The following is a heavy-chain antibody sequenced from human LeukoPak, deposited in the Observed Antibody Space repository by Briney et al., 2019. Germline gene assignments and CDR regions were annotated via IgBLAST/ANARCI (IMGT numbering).Heavy chain of an antibody. CDR3: TTGVDYYESSGLDY. CDR1: GFTFSNAW. D-gene: IGHD3-22*01. Sequence: GGSLRLSCAASGFTFSNAWMSWVRQAPGKGLEWVGRVKSKTDGGTTDYAAPVKGRFTISRDDSKNTLYLQMNSLKTEDTAVYYCTTGVDYYESSGLDYWGQGTLVTVSS. J-gene: IGHJ4*02. CDR2: VKSKTDGGTT. V-gene: IGHV3-15*01.